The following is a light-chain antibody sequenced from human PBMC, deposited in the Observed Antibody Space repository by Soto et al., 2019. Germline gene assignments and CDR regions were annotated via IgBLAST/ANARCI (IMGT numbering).Light chain of an antibody. V-gene: IGLV2-14*01. Sequence: QSALTQPASVSGSPGQSITISCTGTTSDVGDYNYVSWYQQHPGKAPKVLIYEVSNRPSGVSYRFSGSKSGNTASLTISGLQAEDEASYYCFSYTTSSAPYVFGTGTKVTVL. J-gene: IGLJ1*01. CDR3: FSYTTSSAPYV. CDR2: EVS. CDR1: TSDVGDYNY.